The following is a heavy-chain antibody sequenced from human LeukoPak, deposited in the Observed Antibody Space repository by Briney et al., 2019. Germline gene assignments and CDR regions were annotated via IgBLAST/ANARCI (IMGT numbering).Heavy chain of an antibody. CDR3: ATLITGTIPYIDY. V-gene: IGHV3-7*01. Sequence: GGSLRLSCAASGFTFSSYYMSWVRQAPGKGLEWVANIKQDGDEKHYVDSVKGRFTISRDNAKNSLNLQMNSLRAEDTAVYYCATLITGTIPYIDYWGQGTLVTVSS. CDR1: GFTFSSYY. D-gene: IGHD1-20*01. J-gene: IGHJ4*02. CDR2: IKQDGDEK.